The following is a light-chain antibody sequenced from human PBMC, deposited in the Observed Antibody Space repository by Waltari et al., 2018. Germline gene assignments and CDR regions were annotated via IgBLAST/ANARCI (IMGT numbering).Light chain of an antibody. CDR2: EVS. CDR1: SANVGRYDY. V-gene: IGLV2-11*01. J-gene: IGLJ2*01. CDR3: SSYAGFYTLV. Sequence: QSALTQPRSVSGSPGQSVTVSCTGTSANVGRYDYVSWYQQHPTKAPKLLIFEVSRRPSGVPDRFSGAKSGNTASLTISGLQAEDEVDYYCSSYAGFYTLVFGGGTTVTVL.